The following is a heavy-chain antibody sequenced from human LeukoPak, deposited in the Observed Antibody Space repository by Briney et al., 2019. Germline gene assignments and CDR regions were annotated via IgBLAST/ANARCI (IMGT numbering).Heavy chain of an antibody. D-gene: IGHD6-19*01. J-gene: IGHJ4*02. CDR3: AKRLAMTGTYHFDY. Sequence: PGGSLRLSCAASGFTFSDYIMNWVRQAPGKGLEWVSYISSSSNTICYADSVKGRFTISRDNARNSLYLQMNSLRAEDTAVYYCAKRLAMTGTYHFDYWGQGTLVTVSS. CDR1: GFTFSDYI. CDR2: ISSSSNTI. V-gene: IGHV3-48*04.